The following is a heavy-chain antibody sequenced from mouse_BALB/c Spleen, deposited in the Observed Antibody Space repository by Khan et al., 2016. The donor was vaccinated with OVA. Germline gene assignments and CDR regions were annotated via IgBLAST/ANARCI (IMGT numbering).Heavy chain of an antibody. CDR1: GYSFTTYS. V-gene: IGHV1S135*01. J-gene: IGHJ3*01. D-gene: IGHD2-2*01. CDR2: IDPFSGDT. CDR3: TRHGYVAWFTY. Sequence: VQLKQSGPELMKPGASGKISCKASGYSFTTYSIHWVKQSHGKSLEWIGYIDPFSGDTTYNQKFKGMATLTVDKSSSTAYIHLSNLTSEDSAVYYCTRHGYVAWFTYWGQGTLVTVSA.